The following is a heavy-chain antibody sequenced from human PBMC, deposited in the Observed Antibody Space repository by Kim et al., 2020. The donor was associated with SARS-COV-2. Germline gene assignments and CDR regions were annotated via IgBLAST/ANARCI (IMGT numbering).Heavy chain of an antibody. CDR3: ARMYTSSWYD. CDR2: IKQDGSEK. D-gene: IGHD6-13*01. CDR1: GLIFSSCW. Sequence: GGSLRLSCAASGLIFSSCWMSWVRQAPGKGLEWVATIKQDGSEKYYVDSVKGRFTISRDNAKDSLYLQMNSLRAEDTAVYHCARMYTSSWYDWGQGTLVTVSS. J-gene: IGHJ4*02. V-gene: IGHV3-7*01.